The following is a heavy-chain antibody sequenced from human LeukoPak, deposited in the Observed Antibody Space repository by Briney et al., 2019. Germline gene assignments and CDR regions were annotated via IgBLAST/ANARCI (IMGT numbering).Heavy chain of an antibody. Sequence: SETLSLTCTVSGGSISSYYWSWIRQPPGKRLEWLGYINQSGSTTYNPSLKSRLTMSVDTSKNQISLNLISLTAADTAVYYCARLPGIAAVWGQGTLVTVSS. CDR1: GGSISSYY. V-gene: IGHV4-59*08. CDR3: ARLPGIAAV. CDR2: INQSGST. D-gene: IGHD6-13*01. J-gene: IGHJ4*02.